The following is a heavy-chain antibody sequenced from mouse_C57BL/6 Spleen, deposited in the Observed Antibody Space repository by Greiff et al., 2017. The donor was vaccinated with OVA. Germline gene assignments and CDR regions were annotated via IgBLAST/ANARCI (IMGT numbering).Heavy chain of an antibody. CDR2: FYPGSGSI. Sequence: VKLMESGAELVKPGASVKLSCKASGYTFTEYTIHWVKQRSGQGLEWIGWFYPGSGSIKYNEKFKDKATLTADKSSSTVYMELSRLTSEDSAVYFCARHEDGYDYFDYWGQGTTLTVSS. CDR1: GYTFTEYT. D-gene: IGHD2-10*02. CDR3: ARHEDGYDYFDY. V-gene: IGHV1-62-2*01. J-gene: IGHJ2*01.